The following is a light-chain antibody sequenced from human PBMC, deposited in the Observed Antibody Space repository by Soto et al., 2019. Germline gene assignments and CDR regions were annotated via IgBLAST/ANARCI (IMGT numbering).Light chain of an antibody. CDR2: AAT. CDR1: QNINIY. Sequence: DIQMTQSPSSLSASVGDRVTITCRASQNINIYLNWYQQKPGKASNFLSYAATSLQSGVPSRFSGSGTGTQFPLTISRLQREDFGTNYCQESDTSPITFGGGTKVEIK. J-gene: IGKJ4*01. V-gene: IGKV1-39*01. CDR3: QESDTSPIT.